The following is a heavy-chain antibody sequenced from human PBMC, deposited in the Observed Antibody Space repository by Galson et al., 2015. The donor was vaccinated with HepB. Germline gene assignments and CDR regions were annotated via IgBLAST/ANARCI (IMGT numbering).Heavy chain of an antibody. Sequence: SLRLSCAASGFTFSDFYMSWIRQAPGKGLEWVSLISSSGYTIYYADSVKGRFTISRDNAKNSLYLQMNSLRAEDTAVYYCARTYYDFWSGVDAFDIWGQGTVHTVSP. J-gene: IGHJ3*02. D-gene: IGHD3-3*01. CDR3: ARTYYDFWSGVDAFDI. CDR2: ISSSGYTI. CDR1: GFTFSDFY. V-gene: IGHV3-11*01.